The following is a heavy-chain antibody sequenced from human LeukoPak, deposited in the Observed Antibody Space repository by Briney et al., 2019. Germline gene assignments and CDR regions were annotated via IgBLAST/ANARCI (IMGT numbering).Heavy chain of an antibody. CDR1: GGSISSSSYY. D-gene: IGHD6-6*01. V-gene: IGHV4-39*01. J-gene: IGHJ4*02. Sequence: SETLSLTCTVSGGSISSSSYYWGWIRRPPGKGLEWIGSIYYSGSTYYNPSLKSRVTISVDTSKNQFSLKLSSVTAADTAVYYCARQRGAARGNIDYWGQGTLVTVSS. CDR3: ARQRGAARGNIDY. CDR2: IYYSGST.